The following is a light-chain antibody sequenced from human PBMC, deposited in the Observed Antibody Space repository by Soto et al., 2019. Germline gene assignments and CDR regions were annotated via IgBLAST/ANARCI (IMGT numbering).Light chain of an antibody. CDR2: GES. J-gene: IGKJ5*01. Sequence: EIGLTQSPGTLSLSPGEGATLSFMAIQILSSNYLAWYQQKPGQAPRLLIYGESRRATGIPDRFSGSGSGTDFTLAIRRLEPEDSAVYYCQQYGGSPSITFGQGTRLEIK. V-gene: IGKV3-20*01. CDR3: QQYGGSPSIT. CDR1: QILSSNY.